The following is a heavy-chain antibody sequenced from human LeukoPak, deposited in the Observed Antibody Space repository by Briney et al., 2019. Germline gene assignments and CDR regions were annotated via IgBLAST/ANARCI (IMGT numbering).Heavy chain of an antibody. J-gene: IGHJ4*02. Sequence: GGSLRLSCAASGFTFSCYTMSWLRQAPGKGLEWVSSIRDSGGNTYYAHSVRGRFTISRDNSKNTLYLQMNSLRAEDTALYYCAKKIPFDSWGQGTLVTVSS. D-gene: IGHD2-21*01. CDR1: GFTFSCYT. CDR3: AKKIPFDS. V-gene: IGHV3-23*01. CDR2: IRDSGGNT.